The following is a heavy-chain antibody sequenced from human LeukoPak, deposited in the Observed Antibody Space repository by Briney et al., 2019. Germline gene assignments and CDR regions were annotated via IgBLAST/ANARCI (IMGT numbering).Heavy chain of an antibody. Sequence: SETLSLTCAVSDDSFSSHYWTWIRQPPGKGLEWIGYISYIVSTNYNPSLKSRVTISIDTSKNPFSLKLSSVTAADTAVYYCARDLVTVTKGFDIWGQGTMVSVSS. CDR2: ISYIVST. CDR1: DDSFSSHY. D-gene: IGHD4-17*01. V-gene: IGHV4-59*11. J-gene: IGHJ3*02. CDR3: ARDLVTVTKGFDI.